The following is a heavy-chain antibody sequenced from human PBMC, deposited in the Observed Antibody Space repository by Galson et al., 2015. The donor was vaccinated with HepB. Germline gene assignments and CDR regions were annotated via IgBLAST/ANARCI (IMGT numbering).Heavy chain of an antibody. D-gene: IGHD5-18*01. Sequence: SLRLSCAASGFTFSSYNMNWVRQAPGEGLEWVSSITSTSSYMYYTDSVRGRFTISRDNAKSSLFLQMNSLRAEDTAVYYCARHWGYTSGLDAFDIWGQGTMVTVSS. CDR3: ARHWGYTSGLDAFDI. CDR2: ITSTSSYM. J-gene: IGHJ3*02. CDR1: GFTFSSYN. V-gene: IGHV3-21*01.